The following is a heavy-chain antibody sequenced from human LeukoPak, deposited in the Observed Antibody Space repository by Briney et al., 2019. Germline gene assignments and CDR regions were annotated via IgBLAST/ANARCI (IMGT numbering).Heavy chain of an antibody. V-gene: IGHV3-30*02. CDR1: GFTFSSYG. CDR3: AKEGHGGNYYYYYMDV. CDR2: IRYEGSNK. D-gene: IGHD4-23*01. J-gene: IGHJ6*03. Sequence: AGGSLRLSXAAPGFTFSSYGMHWVRQPPGKGLEWVAFIRYEGSNKYYADSVKGRFTISRDNSKNTLYLQMNSLRAEDTAVYYCAKEGHGGNYYYYYMDVWGKGTTVTVSS.